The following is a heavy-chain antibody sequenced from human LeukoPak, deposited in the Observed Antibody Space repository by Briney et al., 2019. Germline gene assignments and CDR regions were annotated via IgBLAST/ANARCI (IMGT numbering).Heavy chain of an antibody. J-gene: IGHJ4*02. CDR3: AREADYGDYATFVY. CDR2: INHSGST. CDR1: GGSFSGYY. Sequence: PSETLSLTCAVYGGSFSGYYWSWVRHPPGKGLEWIGEINHSGSTNYNPSLKSRVTISVDTSKNQISLKLSSVTAADTAVYYCAREADYGDYATFVYWGQGTLVTVSS. V-gene: IGHV4-34*01. D-gene: IGHD4-17*01.